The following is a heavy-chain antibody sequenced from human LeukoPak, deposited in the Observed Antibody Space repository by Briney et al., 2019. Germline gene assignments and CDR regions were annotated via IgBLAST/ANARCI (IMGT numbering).Heavy chain of an antibody. V-gene: IGHV1-18*01. CDR3: ARDSDSSGQNLYDAFDI. CDR2: ISAYNGNT. D-gene: IGHD6-19*01. CDR1: GYTFTSYG. Sequence: ASVKVSCKASGYTFTSYGISWVRQAPGQGLEWMGWISAYNGNTNYAQKLQGRVTMTTDTSTGTAYMELRSLRSDDTAVYYCARDSDSSGQNLYDAFDIWGQGTMVTVSS. J-gene: IGHJ3*02.